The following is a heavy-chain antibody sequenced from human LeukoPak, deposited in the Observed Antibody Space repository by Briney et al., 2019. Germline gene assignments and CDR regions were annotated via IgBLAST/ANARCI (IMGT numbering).Heavy chain of an antibody. Sequence: PSETLSLTCTVSGGSISSGDYYWSWIRQPPGKGLGRIGYIYYSGSTYYNPSLKSRVTISVDTSKNQFSLKLSSVTAADTAVYYCARGSIAAAGTLGNWGQGTLVTVSS. J-gene: IGHJ4*02. D-gene: IGHD6-13*01. CDR3: ARGSIAAAGTLGN. CDR1: GGSISSGDYY. V-gene: IGHV4-30-4*01. CDR2: IYYSGST.